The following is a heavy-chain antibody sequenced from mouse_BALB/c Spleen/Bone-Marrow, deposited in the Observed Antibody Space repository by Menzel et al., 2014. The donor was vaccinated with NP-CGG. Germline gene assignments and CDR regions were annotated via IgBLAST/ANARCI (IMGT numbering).Heavy chain of an antibody. J-gene: IGHJ4*01. CDR3: TRYYGYYAMDY. Sequence: LQQSGSELVRPGASVKLSCKASGYTFTSYWMHWVKQRPGQGLEWIGNIYPGSGSTNYDEKFKSKATLIVDTSSSTAYMQLSSLTSEDSAVYYCTRYYGYYAMDYWGQGTSVTVSS. D-gene: IGHD1-2*01. CDR1: GYTFTSYW. V-gene: IGHV1S22*01. CDR2: IYPGSGST.